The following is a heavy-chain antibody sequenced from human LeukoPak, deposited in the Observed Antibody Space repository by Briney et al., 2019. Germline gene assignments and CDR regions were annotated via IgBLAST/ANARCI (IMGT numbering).Heavy chain of an antibody. D-gene: IGHD3-16*01. V-gene: IGHV4-31*03. CDR2: IYYSGST. Sequence: SQTLSLTCTVSGGSISSGGYYWSWIRQHPGKGLEWIGYIYYSGSTYYNPSLKSRVTISVDTSKNQFSLKLSSVTAADTAVYYCASSTLGEYYAFDIWGQGTMVTVSS. CDR1: GGSISSGGYY. CDR3: ASSTLGEYYAFDI. J-gene: IGHJ3*02.